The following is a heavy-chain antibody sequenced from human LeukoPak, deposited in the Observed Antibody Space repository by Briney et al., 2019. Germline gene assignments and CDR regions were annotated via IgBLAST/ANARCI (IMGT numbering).Heavy chain of an antibody. V-gene: IGHV5-51*01. J-gene: IGHJ4*02. CDR3: ARQGCGSTSCYINYFDY. D-gene: IGHD2-2*02. CDR1: GYSFTSYW. Sequence: GESLKISCKGSGYSFTSYWIGWVRQMPGKGLEWMGIIYPGDSDTRYSPSFQGQVTISADKSISTAYLQWSSLKASDTAMYYCARQGCGSTSCYINYFDYWGQGNLVTVSS. CDR2: IYPGDSDT.